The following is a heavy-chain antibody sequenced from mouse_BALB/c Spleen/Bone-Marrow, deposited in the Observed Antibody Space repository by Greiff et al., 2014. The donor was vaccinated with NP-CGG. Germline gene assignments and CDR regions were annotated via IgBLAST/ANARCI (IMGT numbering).Heavy chain of an antibody. V-gene: IGHV1-15*01. J-gene: IGHJ4*01. CDR3: TRSLYGNYVMDF. D-gene: IGHD2-1*01. CDR2: IDPETGGT. Sequence: QVQLKESGAELVRPGASVALSCKASGYTFTDYEMHWVKQTPVHGLEWIGAIDPETGGTAYNQKFKGKATLTADKSSSTAYMELRSLTSEGSAVYYCTRSLYGNYVMDFWGQGTSVTVSS. CDR1: GYTFTDYE.